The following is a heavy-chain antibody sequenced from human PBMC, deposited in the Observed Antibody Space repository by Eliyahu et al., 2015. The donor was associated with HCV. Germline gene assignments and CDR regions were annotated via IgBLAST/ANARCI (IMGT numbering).Heavy chain of an antibody. Sequence: QVQLQESGPGLVKPSETLSLTCTVXGGSITTYYWSWIRQPPGKGLEWIGYIHYSGSTNYNPSLKSRVTMSLDTSKNQFSLNLTSVTAADTAMYYCASGGGGIAVTGTGGWFDPWGQGTLVTVSS. CDR3: ASGGGGIAVTGTGGWFDP. CDR1: GGSITTYY. J-gene: IGHJ5*02. V-gene: IGHV4-59*01. CDR2: IHYSGST. D-gene: IGHD6-19*01.